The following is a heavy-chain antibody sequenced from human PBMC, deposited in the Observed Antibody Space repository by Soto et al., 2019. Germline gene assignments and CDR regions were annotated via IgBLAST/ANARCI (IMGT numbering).Heavy chain of an antibody. CDR1: GGSISSYY. Sequence: SETLSLTCTVSGGSISSYYWSWIRQPPGKGLEWIGYIYYSGSTNYNPSLKSRVTISVDTSKNQFSLKLSSVTAADTAVYYCARDHGAYYYYGMDVWGQGTTVTVSS. V-gene: IGHV4-59*01. D-gene: IGHD3-16*01. CDR3: ARDHGAYYYYGMDV. CDR2: IYYSGST. J-gene: IGHJ6*02.